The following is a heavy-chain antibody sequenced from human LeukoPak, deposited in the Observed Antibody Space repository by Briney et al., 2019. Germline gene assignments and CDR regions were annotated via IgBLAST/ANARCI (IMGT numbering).Heavy chain of an antibody. D-gene: IGHD5-18*01. J-gene: IGHJ4*02. CDR1: GFTFSNYA. V-gene: IGHV3-21*01. CDR2: ISSSSSYI. CDR3: ARILSGYSYGGPFDY. Sequence: GGSLRLSCAASGFTFSNYAMSWVRQAPGKGLEWVSSISSSSSYIYYADSVKGRFTISRDNAKNSLYLQMNSLRAEDTAVYYCARILSGYSYGGPFDYWGQGTLVTVSS.